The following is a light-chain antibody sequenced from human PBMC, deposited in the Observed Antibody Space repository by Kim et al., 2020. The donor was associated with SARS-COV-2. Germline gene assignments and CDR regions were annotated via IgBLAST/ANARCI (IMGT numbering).Light chain of an antibody. J-gene: IGLJ3*02. Sequence: GQRVSSSCYGITSNIEKNYLYWYQHFPGTAPKLLIFNNNQRPSGVPDRFSGSKSGTSASLAISGLRSEDEADYYCAVWDDSLDGWVFGGGTKLTVL. CDR1: TSNIEKNY. CDR3: AVWDDSLDGWV. V-gene: IGLV1-47*02. CDR2: NNN.